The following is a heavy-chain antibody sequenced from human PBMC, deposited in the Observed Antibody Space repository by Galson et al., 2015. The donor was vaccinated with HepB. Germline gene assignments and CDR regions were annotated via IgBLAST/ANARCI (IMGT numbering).Heavy chain of an antibody. CDR2: IWYDGSNK. Sequence: SLRLSCAASGFTFSSYGMHWVRQAPGKGLEWVAVIWYDGSNKYYVDSVKGRFTISRDNSKNTLYLQMNSLRAEDTAVYYCARDPHSGFQYFFDYWGQGTLVTVSS. V-gene: IGHV3-33*08. D-gene: IGHD3-22*01. CDR3: ARDPHSGFQYFFDY. CDR1: GFTFSSYG. J-gene: IGHJ4*02.